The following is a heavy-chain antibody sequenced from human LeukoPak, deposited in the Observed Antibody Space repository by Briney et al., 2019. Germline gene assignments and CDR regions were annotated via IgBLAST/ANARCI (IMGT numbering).Heavy chain of an antibody. V-gene: IGHV3-30*18. CDR3: AKDTAPRGDYLWHYFDY. Sequence: PGGSLRLSCAASAFTFSSYGMHWVRQAPGKGLEWVAVISYDGSNKYYADSVKGRFTISRDNSKNTLYLQMNSLRAEDTAVYYCAKDTAPRGDYLWHYFDYWGQGTLVTVSS. CDR2: ISYDGSNK. D-gene: IGHD4-17*01. J-gene: IGHJ4*02. CDR1: AFTFSSYG.